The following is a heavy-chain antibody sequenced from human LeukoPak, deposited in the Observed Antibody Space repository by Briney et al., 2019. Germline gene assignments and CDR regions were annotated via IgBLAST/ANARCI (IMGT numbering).Heavy chain of an antibody. CDR2: INHSGST. D-gene: IGHD2-2*02. CDR1: GGSFSGYY. V-gene: IGHV4-34*01. Sequence: SETLSLTCAVYGGSFSGYYWSWIRQPPGKGLEWIGEINHSGSTNYNPPLKSRVTISVDTSKNQFSLKLSSVTAADTAVYYCARGRYCSSTSCYILSARAHYMDVWGKGTTVTVSS. CDR3: ARGRYCSSTSCYILSARAHYMDV. J-gene: IGHJ6*03.